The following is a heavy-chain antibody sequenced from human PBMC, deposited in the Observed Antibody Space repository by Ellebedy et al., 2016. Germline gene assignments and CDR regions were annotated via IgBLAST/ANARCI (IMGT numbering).Heavy chain of an antibody. Sequence: GSLRLSCAVYGGSFSGYYWSWIRQPPGKGLEWIGEINHSGSTNYNPSLKSRVTISVDTSKNQFSLKLSSVTAADTAVYYCEREYGEYGHYYYSMDVWGQGTTVTVSS. V-gene: IGHV4-34*01. CDR2: INHSGST. CDR1: GGSFSGYY. J-gene: IGHJ6*02. CDR3: EREYGEYGHYYYSMDV. D-gene: IGHD4-17*01.